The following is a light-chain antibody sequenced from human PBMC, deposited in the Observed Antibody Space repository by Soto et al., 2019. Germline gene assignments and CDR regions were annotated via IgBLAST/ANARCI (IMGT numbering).Light chain of an antibody. Sequence: EIVLTQSPATLSVSPGERVTLSCRASQSVDISLAWYQQKPGQAPRLLIYGASTRATDMPGTFSGRGSGTEFTLTISSLRPEDFAVYYYQQYRSWPRRLGQGTKVDIK. CDR2: GAS. V-gene: IGKV3-15*01. CDR3: QQYRSWPRR. J-gene: IGKJ1*01. CDR1: QSVDIS.